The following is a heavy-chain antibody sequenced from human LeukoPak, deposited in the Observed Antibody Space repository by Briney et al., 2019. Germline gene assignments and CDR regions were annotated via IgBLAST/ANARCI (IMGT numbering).Heavy chain of an antibody. CDR2: IYYTGST. Sequence: PSETLSLTCAVSGASISGSGYYLGWIRQPPGKGLEWIGNIYYTGSTYYNASLQRRVTISIDTSKNQFSLRLNSVTAADTAVYYCATSGWYLLPGVYWGQGTLVTVSS. J-gene: IGHJ4*02. D-gene: IGHD6-19*01. CDR3: ATSGWYLLPGVY. CDR1: GASISGSGYY. V-gene: IGHV4-39*01.